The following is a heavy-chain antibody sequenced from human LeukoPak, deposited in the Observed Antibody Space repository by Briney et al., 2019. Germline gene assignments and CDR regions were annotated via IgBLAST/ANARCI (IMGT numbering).Heavy chain of an antibody. V-gene: IGHV1-18*01. D-gene: IGHD2-8*02. CDR1: GYTFTDYG. Sequence: AAVLFCCNASGYTFTDYGIDWLRQARVQGPEWMGWISPLYGNKNFAQKFQGSVTMTSATSTSTAYLELASLTSDDSAIYYCARARSRASTWYWDHWGQGTLVTVSS. CDR3: ARARSRASTWYWDH. J-gene: IGHJ4*02. CDR2: ISPLYGNK.